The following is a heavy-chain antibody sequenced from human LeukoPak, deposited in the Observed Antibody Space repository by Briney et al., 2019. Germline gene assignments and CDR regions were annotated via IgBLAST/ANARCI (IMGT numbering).Heavy chain of an antibody. CDR1: GDSITSYY. V-gene: IGHV3-23*01. J-gene: IGHJ4*02. CDR3: AKESGFSS. D-gene: IGHD6-25*01. CDR2: ITGSGGTT. Sequence: ETLSLTCTVSGDSITSYYWSWVRQAPGKGLEWVSAITGSGGTTQFADSVKGRFTISRDNSKNTLYLQMNSLRAEDTAVYYCAKESGFSSWGQGTLVTVSS.